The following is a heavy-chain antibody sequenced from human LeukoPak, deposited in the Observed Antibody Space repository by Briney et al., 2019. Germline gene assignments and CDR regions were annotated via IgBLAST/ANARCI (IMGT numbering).Heavy chain of an antibody. D-gene: IGHD3-10*01. CDR2: IYTSGST. CDR3: ARDQVTMVRGVIISDY. Sequence: ASQTLSLTCTVSGGSISSGSYYWSWIRQPAGKGLEWIGRIYTSGSTNYNPSLKSRVTMSVDTSKNQFSLKLSSVTAADTAVYYCARDQVTMVRGVIISDYWGQGTLVTVSS. CDR1: GGSISSGSYY. J-gene: IGHJ4*02. V-gene: IGHV4-61*02.